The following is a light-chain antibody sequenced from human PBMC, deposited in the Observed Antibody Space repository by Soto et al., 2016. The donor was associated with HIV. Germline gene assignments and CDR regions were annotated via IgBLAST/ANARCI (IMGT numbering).Light chain of an antibody. CDR3: QVWDSSSDQSYV. Sequence: SSELTQSPSVSVAPGKTAKITCGGKNIGTKSVHWYQRKPGQAPVMVVYDNNDRPSGIPERISGSNSGNTATLIISRVEAGDEADYFCQVWDSSSDQSYVFGAGTKVTVL. V-gene: IGLV3-21*03. CDR2: DNN. J-gene: IGLJ1*01. CDR1: NIGTKS.